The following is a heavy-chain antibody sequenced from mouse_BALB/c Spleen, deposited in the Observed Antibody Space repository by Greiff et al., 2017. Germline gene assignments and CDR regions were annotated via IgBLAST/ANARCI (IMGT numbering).Heavy chain of an antibody. CDR1: GYTFTSYW. D-gene: IGHD2-3*01. Sequence: QVQLQQPGAELVRPGASVKLSCKASGYTFTSYWINWVKQRPGQGLEWIGNIYPSDSYTNYNQKFKDKATLTVDKSSSTAYMQLSSPTSEDSAVYYCTRKDMNYAMDDWGQGTSVTVSS. J-gene: IGHJ4*01. CDR2: IYPSDSYT. V-gene: IGHV1-69*02. CDR3: TRKDMNYAMDD.